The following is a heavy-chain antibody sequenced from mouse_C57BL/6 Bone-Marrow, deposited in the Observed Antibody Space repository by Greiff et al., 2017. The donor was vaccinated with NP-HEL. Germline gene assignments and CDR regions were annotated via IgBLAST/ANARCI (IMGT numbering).Heavy chain of an antibody. J-gene: IGHJ4*01. Sequence: EVQLQQSGPELVKPGASVKIPCKASGYTFTDYNMDWVKQSHGKSLEWIGDINPNNGGTIYNQKFKGKATLTVDKSSSTAYMELRSLTSEDTAVYYCARFYYYGSKRYYDAMDYWGQGTSVTVSS. V-gene: IGHV1-18*01. D-gene: IGHD1-1*01. CDR2: INPNNGGT. CDR1: GYTFTDYN. CDR3: ARFYYYGSKRYYDAMDY.